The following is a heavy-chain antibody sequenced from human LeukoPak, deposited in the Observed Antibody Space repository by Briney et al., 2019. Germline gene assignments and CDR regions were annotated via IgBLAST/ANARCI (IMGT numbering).Heavy chain of an antibody. V-gene: IGHV3-23*01. CDR2: ISGSGGST. CDR3: ARGSGWYQ. CDR1: GFTFSSYS. D-gene: IGHD6-19*01. J-gene: IGHJ4*02. Sequence: GGSLRLSCAASGFTFSSYSMNWVRQAPGKGLEWVSAISGSGGSTYYVDSVKGRFTISRDNSWDTLFLQMNSLRPEDTAMDYCARGSGWYQWGQGTLVTVSS.